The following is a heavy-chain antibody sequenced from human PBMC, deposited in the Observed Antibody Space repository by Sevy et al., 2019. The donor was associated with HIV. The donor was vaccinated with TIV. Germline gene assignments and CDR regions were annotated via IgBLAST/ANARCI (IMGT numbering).Heavy chain of an antibody. J-gene: IGHJ4*02. CDR1: GDSINTYY. CDR2: VSRSGNT. D-gene: IGHD2-2*02. Sequence: SETLSLTCTVSGDSINTYYWSWIRQPPGKGLEWIGYVSRSGNTNYNPSLKSRVSMSVDTSTNQFSLKVKSVTAADTAVYYCARLRWDLVVVPGATPACYFDSWGQGTLVTVSS. CDR3: ARLRWDLVVVPGATPACYFDS. V-gene: IGHV4-59*08.